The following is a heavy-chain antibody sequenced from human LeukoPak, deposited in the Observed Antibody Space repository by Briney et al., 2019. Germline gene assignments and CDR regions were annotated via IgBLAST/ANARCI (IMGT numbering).Heavy chain of an antibody. V-gene: IGHV1-2*06. J-gene: IGHJ4*02. CDR2: INPNSGGT. D-gene: IGHD3-22*01. CDR3: ARADYYDSSGYFDC. CDR1: GYTFTGHY. Sequence: ASVKVSCKASGYTFTGHYMHWVRQAPGQGLEWMGRINPNSGGTNYAQKFQGRVTMTRDTSISTAYMELSRLRSDDTAVYYCARADYYDSSGYFDCWGQGTLVTVSS.